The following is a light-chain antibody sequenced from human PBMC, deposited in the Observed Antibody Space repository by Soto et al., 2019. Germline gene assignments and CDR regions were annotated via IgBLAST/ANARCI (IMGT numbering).Light chain of an antibody. CDR1: QSVSRS. CDR2: DAS. J-gene: IGKJ1*01. V-gene: IGKV3D-15*01. CDR3: QQYYQWPWT. Sequence: ILMTPSPSTVSVSPGERATLSCRASQSVSRSLAWYQQKPGQAPRLLIYDASNRATGIPARFSGSGSGTDFTLTISSLEPEDCEIYYCQQYYQWPWTFGQGTKVDTK.